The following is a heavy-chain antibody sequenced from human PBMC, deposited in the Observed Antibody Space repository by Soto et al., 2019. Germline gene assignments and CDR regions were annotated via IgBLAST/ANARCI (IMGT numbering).Heavy chain of an antibody. CDR3: ARDLDGSGSYYTDY. CDR1: GYTFTNYG. D-gene: IGHD3-10*01. J-gene: IGHJ4*02. V-gene: IGHV1-18*01. CDR2: ISHWGKT. Sequence: QVQLVQSGAEVKKPGASVKVSCKASGYTFTNYGISWVRQAPGQGLEWMGWISHWGKTNYAQKLQGRVTKTTDTSASTAFMELRSLRSDDTAMYFCARDLDGSGSYYTDYWGQGTLVTVSS.